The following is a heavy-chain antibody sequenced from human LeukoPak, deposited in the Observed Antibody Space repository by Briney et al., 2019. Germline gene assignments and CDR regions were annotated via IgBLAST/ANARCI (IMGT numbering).Heavy chain of an antibody. CDR3: ARVYRDSSGYYTFDY. CDR1: GGSISSGGYS. D-gene: IGHD3-22*01. CDR2: IYHSGST. Sequence: ASQTLSLTCAVSGGSISSGGYSWSWIRQPPGQGLEWIVYIYHSGSTYYNPSRKSRVTISVNRAKNQFSRKRSAVSAAGTDVYYCARVYRDSSGYYTFDYWGQGTLVTVSS. V-gene: IGHV4-30-2*01. J-gene: IGHJ4*02.